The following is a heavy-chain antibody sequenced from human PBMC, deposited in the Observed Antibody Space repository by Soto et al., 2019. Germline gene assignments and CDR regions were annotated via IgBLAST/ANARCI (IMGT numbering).Heavy chain of an antibody. CDR2: IYYIGSI. CDR1: GGSISSSSYY. V-gene: IGHV4-39*01. D-gene: IGHD6-19*01. Sequence: QLQLQESGPGLVKPSETLSLTCSVSGGSISSSSYYWGWIRQPPGKGLEWIGSIYYIGSIYYNPSLTSVVTISVATSRHQFSLKLSSVTAAEPAVYYCARQSSGWYNWFDPWGQGTLVSVSS. J-gene: IGHJ5*02. CDR3: ARQSSGWYNWFDP.